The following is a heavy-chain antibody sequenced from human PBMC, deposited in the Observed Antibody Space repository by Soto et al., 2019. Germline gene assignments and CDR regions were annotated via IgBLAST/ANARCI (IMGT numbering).Heavy chain of an antibody. CDR2: IIPIFGTT. V-gene: IGHV1-69*12. Sequence: QVQLVQSGAEVKKPGSSVKVSCKASGGTFSSYAISWVRQAPGQGLEWMGGIIPIFGTTNYAQKFQGRVTIIADESTSTAYMELSSLRSEDTAVYYCARDGGGNPPDAFDIWGQGTMVTVSS. CDR3: ARDGGGNPPDAFDI. D-gene: IGHD2-15*01. CDR1: GGTFSSYA. J-gene: IGHJ3*02.